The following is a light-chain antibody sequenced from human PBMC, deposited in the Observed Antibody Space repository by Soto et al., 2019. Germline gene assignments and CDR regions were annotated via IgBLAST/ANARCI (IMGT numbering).Light chain of an antibody. CDR3: QKYSSPPAIT. J-gene: IGKJ5*01. CDR1: QSVLSSSNNKNY. CDR2: WAS. Sequence: VGTQSPGERAEFLGVGATIKNKTSQSVLSSSNNKNYLAWYQQKPGQPPKLLMYWASTRESGVPDRFSGSASGTDHTLTIGSLQAPDEAVYCCQKYSSPPAITFRAGTRLEIK. V-gene: IGKV4-1*01.